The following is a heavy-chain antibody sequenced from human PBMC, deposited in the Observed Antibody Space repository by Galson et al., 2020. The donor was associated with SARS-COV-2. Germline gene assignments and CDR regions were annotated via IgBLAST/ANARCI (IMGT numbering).Heavy chain of an antibody. CDR3: ARAQGGDYLFDY. CDR1: GLSLSNARKG. J-gene: IGHJ4*02. Sequence: SGTTLVQPTDPLTLTYTVPGLSLSNARKGVSWIRQPPGKALEWLAHIYTNDEKSYSTSLKSRLTSPKDTYKSQVVLTMTNMDPVDTATYDCARAQGGDYLFDYWGQGTLVTVSS. CDR2: IYTNDEK. V-gene: IGHV2-26*01. D-gene: IGHD4-17*01.